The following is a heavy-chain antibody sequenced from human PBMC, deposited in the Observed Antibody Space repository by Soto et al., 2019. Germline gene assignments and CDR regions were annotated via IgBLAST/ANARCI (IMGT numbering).Heavy chain of an antibody. V-gene: IGHV3-33*01. CDR2: IWIDGSNK. J-gene: IGHJ6*03. CDR3: AREPVEFYYYYYMDV. Sequence: GGSLRLSCAASGFTFSSYGMHWVRQAPGKGLEWVAVIWIDGSNKYYADSVKGLFTISRENSKNTLYLQMNSLRAEDTAVYYCAREPVEFYYYYYMDVWGKGTTVTVSS. D-gene: IGHD3-10*01. CDR1: GFTFSSYG.